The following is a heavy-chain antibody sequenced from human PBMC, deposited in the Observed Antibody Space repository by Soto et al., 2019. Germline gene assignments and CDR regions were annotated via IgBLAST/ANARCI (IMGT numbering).Heavy chain of an antibody. CDR1: GGSISSYY. CDR3: ERHTTVPQYNWFDP. CDR2: IYYSGST. Sequence: SSETLSLTCTVSGGSISSYYWSWIRQPPGKGLEWIGYIYYSGSTNYNPSLKSRVTISVDTSKNQFSLKLSSVTAADTAVYYCERHTTVPQYNWFDPWGQGTLVTVSS. V-gene: IGHV4-59*08. D-gene: IGHD4-17*01. J-gene: IGHJ5*02.